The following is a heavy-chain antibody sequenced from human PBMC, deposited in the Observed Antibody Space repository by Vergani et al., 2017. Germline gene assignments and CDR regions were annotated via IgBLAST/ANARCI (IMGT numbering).Heavy chain of an antibody. CDR1: GGSINTGAYY. Sequence: QVQLQESGPRLVRPSQTLSLTCTVSGGSINTGAYYWSWIRQPAGKGLEWIGRVYTSGTTYYNPSLGSRLTISLDTSENHLSLKLTSVTAADTAVYYCARQKDYYMDVWGKGATVTVS. J-gene: IGHJ6*03. V-gene: IGHV4-61*02. CDR2: VYTSGTT. CDR3: ARQKDYYMDV.